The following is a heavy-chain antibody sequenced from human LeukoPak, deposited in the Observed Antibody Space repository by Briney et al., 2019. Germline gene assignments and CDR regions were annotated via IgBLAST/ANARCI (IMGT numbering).Heavy chain of an antibody. CDR2: IYHSGST. Sequence: SETLSLTCAVSGYSISSGYYWGWLRQPPGKGLEWIGSIYHSGSTYYNPSLKSRVTISVDTSKNQFSLKLSSVTAADTAVYYCARANQNVLRFLEWLSAFDIWGQGTMVTVSS. CDR1: GYSISSGYY. CDR3: ARANQNVLRFLEWLSAFDI. D-gene: IGHD3-3*01. J-gene: IGHJ3*02. V-gene: IGHV4-38-2*01.